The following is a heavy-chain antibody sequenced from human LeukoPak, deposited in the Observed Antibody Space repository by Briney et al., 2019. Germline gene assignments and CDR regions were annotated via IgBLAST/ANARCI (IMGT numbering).Heavy chain of an antibody. D-gene: IGHD3-22*01. V-gene: IGHV4-4*07. CDR3: ARTRDPYDSSGYDYDAFDI. Sequence: SETLSLTCTVSVASISSYYWSWIRQPAGKGLEWIGRIYTSGSTNYNPSLKSRVTISVDTSKNQFSLKLSSVTAADTAVYYCARTRDPYDSSGYDYDAFDIWGQGTMVTVSS. CDR2: IYTSGST. CDR1: VASISSYY. J-gene: IGHJ3*02.